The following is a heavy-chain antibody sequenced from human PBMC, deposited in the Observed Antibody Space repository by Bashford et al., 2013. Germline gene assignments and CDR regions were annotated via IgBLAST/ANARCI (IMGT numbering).Heavy chain of an antibody. CDR2: ISGSGAGT. D-gene: IGHD2-21*01. Sequence: GSLRLSCAASGFIFDNFAMSWVRQAPGKGLEWVSAISGSGAGTYYADSVKGRFTISRDNSKDTLYLQMNSLRAEDTAVYYCANEALGRGDESDAFDIWGQGTMVTVSS. CDR3: ANEALGRGDESDAFDI. J-gene: IGHJ3*02. V-gene: IGHV3-23*01. CDR1: GFIFDNFA.